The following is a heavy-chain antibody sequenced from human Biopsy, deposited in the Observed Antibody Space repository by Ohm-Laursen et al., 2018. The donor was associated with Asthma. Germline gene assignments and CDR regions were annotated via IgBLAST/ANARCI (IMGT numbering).Heavy chain of an antibody. V-gene: IGHV1-24*01. CDR3: ASDFPKDYVRYNFQF. J-gene: IGHJ4*02. D-gene: IGHD4-17*01. CDR2: HDHEEGGT. CDR1: GYSLIDLS. Sequence: ASVKVSCKISGYSLIDLSMHWVRQAPGQGLEWMGGHDHEEGGTVNARRFQGRVTMTEDTSTDTAYMELSSLSSDDTAVYYCASDFPKDYVRYNFQFWGQGTLVTVSS.